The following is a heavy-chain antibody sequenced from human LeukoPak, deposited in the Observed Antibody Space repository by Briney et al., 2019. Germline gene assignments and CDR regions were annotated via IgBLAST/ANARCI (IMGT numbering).Heavy chain of an antibody. J-gene: IGHJ4*02. CDR3: ARDLRATTVTSVRASSFDS. V-gene: IGHV1-18*01. CDR1: GYTFTSFG. Sequence: ASVKVSCKASGYTFTSFGISWVRQAPGQGLEWMGWISAYSGYTEYPQNLQGRVTLTTDSSTSTAYLDLRGLRPDDTAVYYCARDLRATTVTSVRASSFDSWGQGTLVTVSS. CDR2: ISAYSGYT. D-gene: IGHD4-4*01.